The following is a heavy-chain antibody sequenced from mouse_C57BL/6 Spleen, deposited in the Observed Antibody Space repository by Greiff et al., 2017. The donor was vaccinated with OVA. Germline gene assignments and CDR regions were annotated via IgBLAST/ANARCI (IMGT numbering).Heavy chain of an antibody. CDR3: ARRRLTGTSYWYFDV. CDR2: INPNNGGT. J-gene: IGHJ1*03. V-gene: IGHV1-26*01. CDR1: GYTFTDYY. D-gene: IGHD4-1*01. Sequence: VQLQQSGPELVKPGASVKISCKASGYTFTDYYMNWVKQSHGKSLEWIGDINPNNGGTSYNQKFKGKATLTVDKSSSTAYMELRSLTSEDSAVYYCARRRLTGTSYWYFDVWGTGTTVTVSS.